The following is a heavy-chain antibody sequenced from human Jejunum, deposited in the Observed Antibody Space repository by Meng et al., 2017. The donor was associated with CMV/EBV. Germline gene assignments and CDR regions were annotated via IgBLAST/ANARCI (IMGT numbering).Heavy chain of an antibody. Sequence: SFSSYWMSWVRQAPGKGLEWVATIKSDGSEKHYVDSVKGRFTISRDNAKNSLHLQIDSLRAEDTAVYHCARDCSTNCPFQPRGDYWGQGTLVTVPS. J-gene: IGHJ4*02. CDR3: ARDCSTNCPFQPRGDY. CDR1: SFSSYW. D-gene: IGHD2-2*01. V-gene: IGHV3-7*01. CDR2: IKSDGSEK.